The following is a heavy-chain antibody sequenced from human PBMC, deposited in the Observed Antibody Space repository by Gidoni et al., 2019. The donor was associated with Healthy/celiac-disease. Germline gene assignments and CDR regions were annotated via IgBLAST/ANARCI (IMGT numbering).Heavy chain of an antibody. Sequence: EVQLVESGGGLVKPGGSLRPSCAASGFTFSNAWMSWVRQAPGKGLEWVGRIKSKTDGGTTDYAAPVKGRFTISRDDSKNTLYLQMNSLKTEDTAVYYCSRDETLWGAFDIWGQGTMVTVSS. V-gene: IGHV3-15*01. J-gene: IGHJ3*02. CDR3: SRDETLWGAFDI. CDR2: IKSKTDGGTT. CDR1: GFTFSNAW. D-gene: IGHD3-16*01.